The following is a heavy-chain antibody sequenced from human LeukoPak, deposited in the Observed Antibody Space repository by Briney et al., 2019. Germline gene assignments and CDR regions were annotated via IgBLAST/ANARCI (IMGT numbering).Heavy chain of an antibody. J-gene: IGHJ4*02. CDR2: ITGSVGST. V-gene: IGHV3-23*01. Sequence: GGSLRLSCAVSGFTFASNAMSWVRQAPGKGLEWVSSITGSVGSTYYADSVKGRFTISRGISKNTLYLQMNSLRAEDTAVYYCAKAPYSSSWGIDYWGQGTPVTVSS. D-gene: IGHD6-13*01. CDR1: GFTFASNA. CDR3: AKAPYSSSWGIDY.